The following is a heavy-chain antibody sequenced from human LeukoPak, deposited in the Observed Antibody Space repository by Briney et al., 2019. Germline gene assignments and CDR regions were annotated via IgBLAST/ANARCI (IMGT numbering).Heavy chain of an antibody. V-gene: IGHV3-11*01. CDR2: ISSSGSTI. CDR1: GFTFSDYY. D-gene: IGHD6-6*01. J-gene: IGHJ6*03. Sequence: PGGSLRLSCAASGFTFSDYYMSWIRQAPGKGLEWVSYISSSGSTIYYADSVKGRFTISRDNANNSLYLQMNSLRAEDTAVYYCARDGIWSSSSSLGYYYYMDVWGKGTTVTVSS. CDR3: ARDGIWSSSSSLGYYYYMDV.